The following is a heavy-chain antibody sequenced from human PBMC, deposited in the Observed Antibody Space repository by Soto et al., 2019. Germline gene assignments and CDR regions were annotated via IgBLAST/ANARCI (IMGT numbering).Heavy chain of an antibody. D-gene: IGHD2-2*03. Sequence: PGGSPRLSCAASGFSFSLYPMNWVRQAPGKGLEWLSYISPSNTTIYYADSVKGRFTISRDNAKDSLDLQMNGLRDDDTAVYYCARVGRGFCSSARCYSDGFDLWGRVTVVTVSS. V-gene: IGHV3-48*02. CDR3: ARVGRGFCSSARCYSDGFDL. CDR2: ISPSNTTI. J-gene: IGHJ3*01. CDR1: GFSFSLYP.